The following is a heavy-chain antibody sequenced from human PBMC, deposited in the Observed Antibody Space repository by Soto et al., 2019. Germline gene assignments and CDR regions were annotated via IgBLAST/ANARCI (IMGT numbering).Heavy chain of an antibody. Sequence: SETLSLTCTVSGGSISSYYWSWIRQPPGKGLEWIGYIYYSGSTNYNPSLKSRVTISVDTSKNQFSLKVSSVAATDTAVYYCARKDYGDYIGFDYWGQGTPVTVSS. V-gene: IGHV4-59*08. D-gene: IGHD4-17*01. CDR2: IYYSGST. CDR1: GGSISSYY. J-gene: IGHJ4*02. CDR3: ARKDYGDYIGFDY.